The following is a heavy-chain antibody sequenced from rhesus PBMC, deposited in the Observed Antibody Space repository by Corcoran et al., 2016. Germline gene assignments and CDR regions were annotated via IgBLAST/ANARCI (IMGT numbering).Heavy chain of an antibody. CDR2: IYGSGGSN. CDR3: ASAVTGTNYFDY. Sequence: QVQLQESGPGLVKPSETLSLTCAVSGDSISGYYYWSWIRQPPGKGLELIGSIYGSGGSNYLNPSLKSRVTLSVDTSKNQFSLKLSSVTAADTAVYYCASAVTGTNYFDYWGQGVLVTVSS. D-gene: IGHD1-26*01. V-gene: IGHV4S14*01. J-gene: IGHJ4*01. CDR1: GDSISGYYY.